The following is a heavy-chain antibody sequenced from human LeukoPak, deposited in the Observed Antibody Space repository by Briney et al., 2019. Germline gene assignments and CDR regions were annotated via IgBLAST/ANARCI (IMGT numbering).Heavy chain of an antibody. D-gene: IGHD3-10*01. CDR3: ARHRDYYGSGSYSFFDY. CDR1: GGSIRSYY. Sequence: SETLSLTCTVSGGSIRSYYWSWIRQPPGRGLEWIGYIYYSGSANYNPSLKSRVTISVATSKNQFSLKLSSVTAADTAVYYCARHRDYYGSGSYSFFDYRGQGTLVTVSS. V-gene: IGHV4-59*08. J-gene: IGHJ4*02. CDR2: IYYSGSA.